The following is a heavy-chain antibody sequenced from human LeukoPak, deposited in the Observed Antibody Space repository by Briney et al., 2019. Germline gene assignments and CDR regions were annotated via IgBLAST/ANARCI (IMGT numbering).Heavy chain of an antibody. CDR3: ARQSVTTSGWFDP. CDR2: IYYSGST. D-gene: IGHD4-17*01. V-gene: IGHV4-39*01. Sequence: SETLPLTCTVSGGSISSSSYYWGWIRQPPGKGLEWIGSIYYSGSTYYNPSLKSRVTISVDTSKNQFSLKLSSVTAADTAVYYCARQSVTTSGWFDPWGQGTLVTVSS. J-gene: IGHJ5*02. CDR1: GGSISSSSYY.